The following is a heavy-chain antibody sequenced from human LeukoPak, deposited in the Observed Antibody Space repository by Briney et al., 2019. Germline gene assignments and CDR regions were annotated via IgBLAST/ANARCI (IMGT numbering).Heavy chain of an antibody. D-gene: IGHD6-13*01. CDR3: ASPGGSSFYYFDH. CDR1: VGSVSGYY. V-gene: IGHV4-39*01. Sequence: SETLSLTCAVYVGSVSGYYWGWIRQPPGKGLEWIGTIHYSGTTYYSPSLKSRLTISVDTSKNQFSLKLTSVTAADTAVYYCASPGGSSFYYFDHWGQGTLVTVSS. CDR2: IHYSGTT. J-gene: IGHJ4*02.